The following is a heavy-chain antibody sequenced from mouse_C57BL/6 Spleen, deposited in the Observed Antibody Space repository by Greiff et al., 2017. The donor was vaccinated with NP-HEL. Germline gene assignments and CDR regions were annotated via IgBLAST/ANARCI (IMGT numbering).Heavy chain of an antibody. CDR1: GFNIKDYY. CDR2: IDPEDGET. J-gene: IGHJ1*03. CDR3: ARTTVVDWYFDV. V-gene: IGHV14-2*01. Sequence: EVQGVESGAELVKPGASVKLSCTASGFNIKDYYMHWVKQRTEQGLEWIGRIDPEDGETKYAPKFQGKATITADTSSNTAYLQLSSLTSEDTAVYYCARTTVVDWYFDVWGTGTTVTVSS. D-gene: IGHD1-1*01.